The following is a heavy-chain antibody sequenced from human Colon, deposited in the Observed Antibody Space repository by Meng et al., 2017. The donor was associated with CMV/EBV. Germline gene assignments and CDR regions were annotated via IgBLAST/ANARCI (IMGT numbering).Heavy chain of an antibody. D-gene: IGHD4-11*01. Sequence: SCKASGYTFIGDFIRWVRQAPGKGLEWMGWINPNSGVTSNAQQFQGRISMTSDTSITTVYMELSSLKSDDTAFYYCARRLQGNWFDPWGQGTLVTVSS. CDR1: GYTFIGDF. CDR3: ARRLQGNWFDP. V-gene: IGHV1-2*02. J-gene: IGHJ5*02. CDR2: INPNSGVT.